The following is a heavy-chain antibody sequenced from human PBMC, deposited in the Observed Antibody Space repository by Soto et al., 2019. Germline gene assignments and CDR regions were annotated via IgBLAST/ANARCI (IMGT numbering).Heavy chain of an antibody. V-gene: IGHV3-7*01. CDR3: AREGRGSSGFDY. J-gene: IGHJ4*02. Sequence: EVQLVESGGGLVQPGGTLRLSCAASGFTLSSHWMSWVRQAPGKGLEWVANIKQDGSEKYYVDSVKGQFTISRDNAKSSLFLQMNSLRAEDTAVYYCAREGRGSSGFDYWGQGTLVTVSS. CDR2: IKQDGSEK. CDR1: GFTLSSHW. D-gene: IGHD6-19*01.